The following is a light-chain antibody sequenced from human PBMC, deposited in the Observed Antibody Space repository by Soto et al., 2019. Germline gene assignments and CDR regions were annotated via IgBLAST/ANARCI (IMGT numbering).Light chain of an antibody. J-gene: IGKJ1*01. CDR1: QRVSSN. CDR3: QQYNNWPLWT. Sequence: EIVMTQYPATLSVYPGKRATLSCRASQRVSSNLAWYQQKPGQAPRLLIYGASTRATGIPARFSGSGSGTECTLTLRSLQSEDFAVYYCQQYNNWPLWTFGQGPKVQIK. CDR2: GAS. V-gene: IGKV3-15*01.